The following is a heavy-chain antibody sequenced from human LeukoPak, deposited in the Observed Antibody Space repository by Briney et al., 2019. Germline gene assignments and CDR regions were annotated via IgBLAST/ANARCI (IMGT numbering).Heavy chain of an antibody. J-gene: IGHJ4*02. CDR1: GGSFSGYY. Sequence: PSETLSLTCAVYGGSFSGYYWSWIRQPPGKGLEWIGEINHSGSTNYNPSLKSRVTISVDTSKNQFSLMLSSVTAADTAVYYCARASRAARLHYWGQGTLVTVSS. D-gene: IGHD6-6*01. CDR3: ARASRAARLHY. V-gene: IGHV4-34*01. CDR2: INHSGST.